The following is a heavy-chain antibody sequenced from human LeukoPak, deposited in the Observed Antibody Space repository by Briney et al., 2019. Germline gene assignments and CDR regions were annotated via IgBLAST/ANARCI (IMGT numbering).Heavy chain of an antibody. V-gene: IGHV3-11*01. CDR1: GFTFSDYY. CDR3: ARDMYYYDSSGYRV. Sequence: AGSLTLSCAASGFTFSDYYMSWIRQAPGKGLEWVAYIISSGSTIYYAGSVKARFTISRDNAKTSLYLQMNSLRAEDTAVYYCARDMYYYDSSGYRVWGQGTLVTVSS. J-gene: IGHJ4*02. D-gene: IGHD3-22*01. CDR2: IISSGSTI.